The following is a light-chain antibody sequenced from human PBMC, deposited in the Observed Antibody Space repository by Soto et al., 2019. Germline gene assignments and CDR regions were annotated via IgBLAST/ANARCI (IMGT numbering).Light chain of an antibody. V-gene: IGKV3-15*01. J-gene: IGKJ1*01. CDR2: GAS. Sequence: EIVMTQSPATLSVSPGERATLSCRASQSVSSNLVWYQQKPGQAPRLLIYGASTRATGTPARFSGSGSGTKFTLTISSLQSEDFAVYYCQQYNNWLVTFGQGTKV. CDR3: QQYNNWLVT. CDR1: QSVSSN.